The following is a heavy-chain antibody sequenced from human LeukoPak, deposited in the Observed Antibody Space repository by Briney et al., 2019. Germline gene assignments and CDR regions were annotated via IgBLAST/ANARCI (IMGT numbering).Heavy chain of an antibody. D-gene: IGHD2-15*01. V-gene: IGHV1-69*13. J-gene: IGHJ4*02. CDR1: GGTFSSYA. CDR2: IIPIFNTA. Sequence: SVKVSCKASGGTFSSYATSWVRQAPGRGLEWMGGIIPIFNTADYAQKFQGRVTITADESTSSAYMQLSSLRSEDTAVYYCASTKLISPQPTRHFDYWGQGTLVTVSS. CDR3: ASTKLISPQPTRHFDY.